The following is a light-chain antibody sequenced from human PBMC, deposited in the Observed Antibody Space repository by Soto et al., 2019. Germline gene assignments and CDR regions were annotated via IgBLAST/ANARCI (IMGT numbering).Light chain of an antibody. CDR2: EVR. CDR1: SSDIGDYDY. J-gene: IGLJ1*01. Sequence: QSVLAQPASVSGSPGQSITISCTGTSSDIGDYDYVSWYQQRPGRAPKLMIYEVRYRPSGVSNRFSGSKSGNTASLTISGLQAEDEADYYCCSYTRTSNHYFFGSGTKVTVL. CDR3: CSYTRTSNHYF. V-gene: IGLV2-14*01.